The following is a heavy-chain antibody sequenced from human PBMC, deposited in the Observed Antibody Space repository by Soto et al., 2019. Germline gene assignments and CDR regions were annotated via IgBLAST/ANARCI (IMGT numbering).Heavy chain of an antibody. D-gene: IGHD5-12*01. CDR2: ISWNSDDI. V-gene: IGHV3-9*01. CDR3: AKDKGLNSGYEWGSLIDH. Sequence: GGSLRLSCAASGFTFDAYAMHWVRQTPGKGLECVSCISWNSDDIAYADSVKGRFTISRDNAKNSLYLQMNSLRAEDTALYYCAKDKGLNSGYEWGSLIDHSGQGTQVTVST. J-gene: IGHJ4*02. CDR1: GFTFDAYA.